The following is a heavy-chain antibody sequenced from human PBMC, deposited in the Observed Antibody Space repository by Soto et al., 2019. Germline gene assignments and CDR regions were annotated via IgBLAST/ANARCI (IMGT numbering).Heavy chain of an antibody. CDR2: IYSDGAT. CDR3: SRVGCSNSNCQTRGMDV. D-gene: IGHD2-2*01. CDR1: GGPISNYY. Sequence: QVQLQESGPGLVRPSETLYLICNVSGGPISNYYWSWVRQPAGKGLEWVGRIYSDGATNYSPSLKSRVFMSLDMSGNQFSLQLNSVPAADPAVYYCSRVGCSNSNCQTRGMDVWGQGTTVTVSS. J-gene: IGHJ6*02. V-gene: IGHV4-4*07.